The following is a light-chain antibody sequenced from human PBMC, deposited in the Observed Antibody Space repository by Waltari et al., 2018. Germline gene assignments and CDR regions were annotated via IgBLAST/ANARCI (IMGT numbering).Light chain of an antibody. Sequence: EIVLTQSPGTLSLSPGERATLSCRASQSVSDIYLAWYQQKPGQAPRLLIFGASSRPTGIPDRFSGSGSGTDFTLKITRVEAEDVGVYYCMQSLQTLITFGPGTKVDI. CDR2: GAS. J-gene: IGKJ3*01. V-gene: IGKV3-20*01. CDR1: QSVSDIY. CDR3: MQSLQTLIT.